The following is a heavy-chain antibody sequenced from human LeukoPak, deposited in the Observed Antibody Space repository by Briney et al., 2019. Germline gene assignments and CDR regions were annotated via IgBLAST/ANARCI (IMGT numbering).Heavy chain of an antibody. CDR1: GYTFTGYY. V-gene: IGHV1-2*02. CDR3: ARDPPIGGADVFDI. CDR2: INPNSGGT. Sequence: ASVKVSSKAAGYTFTGYYMHWVRQAPGQGLEWMGWINPNSGGTNYAQKFQGRVTMTRDTSISTAYMELSRLTSDDTAVYYCARDPPIGGADVFDIWGQGTMVTVSS. J-gene: IGHJ3*02. D-gene: IGHD3-10*01.